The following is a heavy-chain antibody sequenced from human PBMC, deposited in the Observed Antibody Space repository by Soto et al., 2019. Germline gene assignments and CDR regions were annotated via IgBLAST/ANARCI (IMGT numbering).Heavy chain of an antibody. D-gene: IGHD2-2*01. V-gene: IGHV3-23*01. CDR3: ATFRFCTSTSCFGEEGAY. J-gene: IGHJ4*02. CDR1: GFTFGSYG. Sequence: EVQLLESGGGLVQPGGSLRLSCAASGFTFGSYGMSWVRQAPGKGLEWVSAISHSGGNTYYADSVKGRFTISRDNSKNTLYLQMNSLRAEDTAVYYCATFRFCTSTSCFGEEGAYWGPGTLVTVSS. CDR2: ISHSGGNT.